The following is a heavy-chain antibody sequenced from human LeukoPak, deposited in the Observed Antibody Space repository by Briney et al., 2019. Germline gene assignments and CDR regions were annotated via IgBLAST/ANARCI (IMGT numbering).Heavy chain of an antibody. CDR1: GFTFSSYA. CDR3: AKDHRQWLVHPSYFDY. V-gene: IGHV3-23*01. J-gene: IGHJ4*02. Sequence: PGGSLRLSCAASGFTFSSYAMSWVRQAPGKGLEWVSAISGSGGSTYYADSVKGRFTISRDNSKNTLYLQMNSLRAEDTAVYYCAKDHRQWLVHPSYFDYWGQGTLVTVSS. CDR2: ISGSGGST. D-gene: IGHD6-19*01.